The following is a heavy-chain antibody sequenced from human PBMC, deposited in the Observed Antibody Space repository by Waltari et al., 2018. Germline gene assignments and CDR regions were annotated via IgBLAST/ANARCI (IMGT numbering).Heavy chain of an antibody. J-gene: IGHJ4*02. V-gene: IGHV3-48*04. CDR1: GFTFSSYS. D-gene: IGHD5-12*01. CDR3: ASKSLYDDY. Sequence: EVQLVESGGGLVQPGGSLRLSCAASGFTFSSYSMNWVRQAPGKGLEWVSYISSSSSTIYYADSVKGRFTISRDNAKNSLYLQMNSLRAEDTAVYYCASKSLYDDYWGQGTLVTVSS. CDR2: ISSSSSTI.